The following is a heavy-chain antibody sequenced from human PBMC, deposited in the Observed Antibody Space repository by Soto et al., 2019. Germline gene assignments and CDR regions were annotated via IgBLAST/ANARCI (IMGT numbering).Heavy chain of an antibody. V-gene: IGHV1-18*01. CDR3: ARVGSTTVTTDYYYYGMDV. CDR2: ISAYNGNT. Sequence: ASVKVSCKASGYTFTSYGISWVRQAPGQGLEWMGRISAYNGNTNYAQKLQGRVTMTTDTSTSTAYMELSSLRSEDTAVYYCARVGSTTVTTDYYYYGMDVWGQGTTVTVSS. J-gene: IGHJ6*02. CDR1: GYTFTSYG. D-gene: IGHD4-4*01.